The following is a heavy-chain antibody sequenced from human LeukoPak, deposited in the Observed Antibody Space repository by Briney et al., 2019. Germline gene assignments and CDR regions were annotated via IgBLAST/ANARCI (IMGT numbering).Heavy chain of an antibody. V-gene: IGHV1-2*02. D-gene: IGHD2-15*01. CDR2: INPNSGGT. J-gene: IGHJ4*02. Sequence: ASVTVSCKASGYTFTGYYMHWVRQAPGQGLEWMGWINPNSGGTNYAQKFQGRVTMTRDTSISTAYMELSRLRSDDTAVYYCASRYCSGGSCYDGPFDYWGQGTLVTVSS. CDR3: ASRYCSGGSCYDGPFDY. CDR1: GYTFTGYY.